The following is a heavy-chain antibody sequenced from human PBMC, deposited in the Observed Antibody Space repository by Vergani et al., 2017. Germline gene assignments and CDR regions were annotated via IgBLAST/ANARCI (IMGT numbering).Heavy chain of an antibody. V-gene: IGHV3-20*04. Sequence: EVQLVGSGGGVVRPGGSLRLSCAASGFTFDDYGMSWVRQAPGKGLEWVSGINWNGGSTGYADSVKGRFTISRDNAKNSLYLQMNSLRAEDTALYYCARVRIAAAHYYDGMDVWGQGTTVTVSS. D-gene: IGHD6-13*01. CDR3: ARVRIAAAHYYDGMDV. CDR2: INWNGGST. CDR1: GFTFDDYG. J-gene: IGHJ6*02.